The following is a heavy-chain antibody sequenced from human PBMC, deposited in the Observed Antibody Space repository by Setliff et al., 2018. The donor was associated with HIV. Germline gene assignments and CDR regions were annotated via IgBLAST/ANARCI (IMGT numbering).Heavy chain of an antibody. D-gene: IGHD6-6*01. Sequence: ASVKVSCKASGYTFSGYYMHWVRQAPGQGLEWMGWISAYNGNTNYAEKLQGRVTITTDTSTSTGYMELRSLRSDDTAVYYCARGQYSSSSGAFDYWGQGTLVTVSS. CDR2: ISAYNGNT. J-gene: IGHJ4*02. V-gene: IGHV1-18*04. CDR3: ARGQYSSSSGAFDY. CDR1: GYTFSGYY.